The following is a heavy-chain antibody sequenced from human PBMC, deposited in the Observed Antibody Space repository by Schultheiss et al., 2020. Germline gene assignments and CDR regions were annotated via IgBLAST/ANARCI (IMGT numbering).Heavy chain of an antibody. CDR1: GGSINSANYY. CDR3: ARSDGYNFDS. CDR2: IYYSGST. D-gene: IGHD5-24*01. Sequence: SETLSLTCTVSGGSINSANYYWSWIRQHPGKGLEWIGYIYYSGSTYYNPSLKSRVTISVDTSKNQFSLKLSSVTAADTAVYYCARSDGYNFDSWGQGTLVTVSS. V-gene: IGHV4-31*03. J-gene: IGHJ4*02.